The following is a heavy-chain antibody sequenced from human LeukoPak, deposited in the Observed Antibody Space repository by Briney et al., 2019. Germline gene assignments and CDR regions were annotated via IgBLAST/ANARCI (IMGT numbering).Heavy chain of an antibody. D-gene: IGHD6-19*01. J-gene: IGHJ4*02. V-gene: IGHV4-39*01. Sequence: SETLSLTCTVSGGSISNSNYYWGWIRQPPGKGLEWIGSIYYSRSTSYNESLRSRVTISVDTSRNQFSLKLSSVTAADTAVYYCARLSWGSGWYVSWGQGTLVTVSS. CDR2: IYYSRST. CDR1: GGSISNSNYY. CDR3: ARLSWGSGWYVS.